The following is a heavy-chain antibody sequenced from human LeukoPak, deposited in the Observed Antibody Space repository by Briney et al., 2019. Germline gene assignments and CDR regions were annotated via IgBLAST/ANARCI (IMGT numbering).Heavy chain of an antibody. CDR3: ARALGTDSGEDY. Sequence: GGSLRLSCAASGFIISSYWMSWVRQAPGKGLEGVASIKQDGSEKHYVDSVEGRFTISRDNAKNSLYLQMNSLRAEDTAVYYCARALGTDSGEDYWGQGTLVTVSS. CDR1: GFIISSYW. D-gene: IGHD4-17*01. J-gene: IGHJ4*02. V-gene: IGHV3-7*01. CDR2: IKQDGSEK.